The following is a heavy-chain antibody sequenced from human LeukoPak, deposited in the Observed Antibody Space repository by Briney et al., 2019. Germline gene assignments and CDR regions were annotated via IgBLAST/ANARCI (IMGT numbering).Heavy chain of an antibody. J-gene: IGHJ4*02. D-gene: IGHD5-24*01. CDR2: ISYDGSNK. CDR3: ARWGDGYDY. Sequence: PGRSLRLSCAASGFTFSSYGMHWVRQAPGKGLEWVAVISYDGSNKYYADSVKGRFTISRDNSKNTLYLQMNSLRAEDTAVYYCARWGDGYDYWGQGTLVTVSS. CDR1: GFTFSSYG. V-gene: IGHV3-30*03.